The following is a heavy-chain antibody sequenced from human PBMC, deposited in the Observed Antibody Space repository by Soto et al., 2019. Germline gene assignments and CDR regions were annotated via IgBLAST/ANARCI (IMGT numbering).Heavy chain of an antibody. D-gene: IGHD4-17*01. J-gene: IGHJ5*02. CDR2: IYYSGGT. Sequence: SETLSLTCSVSGGSISRYYWTWSRQPPGKGLEWIGYIYYSGGTNYNPSLKSRVTISVDTSKNQFSLKLSSVTAADTAVYYCARVMNYGDSAPFDPWGQGTLVTVSS. V-gene: IGHV4-59*01. CDR1: GGSISRYY. CDR3: ARVMNYGDSAPFDP.